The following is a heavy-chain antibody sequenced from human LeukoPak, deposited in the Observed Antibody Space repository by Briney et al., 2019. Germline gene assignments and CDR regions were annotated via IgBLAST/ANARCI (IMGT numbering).Heavy chain of an antibody. CDR1: GFTFSSYW. CDR2: INSDGSST. V-gene: IGHV3-74*01. D-gene: IGHD2-2*01. CDR3: AGYCSSTSCYSFDY. J-gene: IGHJ4*02. Sequence: PGGSLRLSCAASGFTFSSYWMHWVRQAPGKGLVWVSRINSDGSSTSYADSVKGRFTISRDNSKNTLYLQMNSLRAEDTAVYYCAGYCSSTSCYSFDYWGQGTLVTVSS.